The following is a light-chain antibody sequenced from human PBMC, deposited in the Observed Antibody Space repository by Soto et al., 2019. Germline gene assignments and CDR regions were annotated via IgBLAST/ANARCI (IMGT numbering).Light chain of an antibody. Sequence: QSVLTQPPSASGTPGQRVTISCSGSSSNIVTNHVYWYQHLPGTAPKLLIYRNSLRPSGVPDRFSGSKSGTSASLAISGIRSEYEADYYCAAWDDSLSGWVFGGGTKLSVL. V-gene: IGLV1-47*01. CDR3: AAWDDSLSGWV. J-gene: IGLJ3*02. CDR1: SSNIVTNH. CDR2: RNS.